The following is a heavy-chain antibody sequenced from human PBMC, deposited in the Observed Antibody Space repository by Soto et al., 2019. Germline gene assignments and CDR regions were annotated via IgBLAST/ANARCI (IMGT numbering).Heavy chain of an antibody. CDR1: GFSLTTTGVG. CDR2: VFWDVGE. J-gene: IGHJ4*02. D-gene: IGHD1-26*01. V-gene: IGHV2-5*02. CDR3: TQVYGSGSWGWYFHS. Sequence: QITLRESGPSLVKPTETLTLTCTFSGFSLTTTGVGVGWIRQPPGKALGWLAVVFWDVGERYSPSLKSRVTITKDTSKDQVVFTMTNMDPADTATYYCTQVYGSGSWGWYFHSWGQGTLVTVSS.